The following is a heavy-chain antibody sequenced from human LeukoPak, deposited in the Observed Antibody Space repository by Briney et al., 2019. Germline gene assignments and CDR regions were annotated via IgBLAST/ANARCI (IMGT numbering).Heavy chain of an antibody. V-gene: IGHV3-23*01. D-gene: IGHD4-17*01. Sequence: PGGSLRLSCVASGFTFSSYAINWVHQAPGKGLEWVSGTSGSGGRTYYADSVKGRFTISRENSKNTLYLQMNSLRAEDTAVYYCAKVRLYGDYPEIDYWGQGTLVAVSS. CDR2: TSGSGGRT. CDR1: GFTFSSYA. J-gene: IGHJ4*02. CDR3: AKVRLYGDYPEIDY.